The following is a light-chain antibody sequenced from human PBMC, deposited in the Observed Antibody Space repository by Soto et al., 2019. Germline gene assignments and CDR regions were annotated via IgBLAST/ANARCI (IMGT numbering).Light chain of an antibody. V-gene: IGLV1-40*01. Sequence: SVLTQPPSVSGAPGQRVTISCTGSSSNIGAGYHVHWYRHLPGTAPKLLIYDNTNRPSGVPDRFSGSKSGTSVSLAITGLQAEDEADYFCQSFDTSLSAWVFGGGTKLTVL. CDR3: QSFDTSLSAWV. CDR1: SSNIGAGYH. J-gene: IGLJ3*02. CDR2: DNT.